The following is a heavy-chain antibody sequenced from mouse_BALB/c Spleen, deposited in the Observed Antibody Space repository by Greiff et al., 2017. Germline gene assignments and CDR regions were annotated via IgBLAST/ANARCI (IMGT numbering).Heavy chain of an antibody. D-gene: IGHD1-1*01. J-gene: IGHJ2*01. CDR1: GFTFSDYY. V-gene: IGHV5-4*02. CDR2: ISDGGSYT. CDR3: ARDSTVVATNYFDD. Sequence: EVNVVESGGGLVKPGGSLKLSCAASGFTFSDYYMYWVRQTPEKRLEWVATISDGGSYTYYPDSVKGRFTISRDNAKNNLYLQMSSLKSEDTAMYYCARDSTVVATNYFDDWGQGTTLT.